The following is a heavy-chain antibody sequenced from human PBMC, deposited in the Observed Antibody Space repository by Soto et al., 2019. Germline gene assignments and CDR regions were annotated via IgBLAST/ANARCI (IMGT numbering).Heavy chain of an antibody. J-gene: IGHJ3*02. D-gene: IGHD7-27*01. CDR2: IIPIFGTA. Sequence: QVQLVQSGAEVKKPGSSVKVSCKASGGTFSSYAISWVRQAPGQGLEWMGGIIPIFGTANYAQKFQGRFTISAAEPSSTAYMELRSRRSEVMSVYYCARSSDWGDGYKDAFDIWGQGTMVTVSS. V-gene: IGHV1-69*12. CDR1: GGTFSSYA. CDR3: ARSSDWGDGYKDAFDI.